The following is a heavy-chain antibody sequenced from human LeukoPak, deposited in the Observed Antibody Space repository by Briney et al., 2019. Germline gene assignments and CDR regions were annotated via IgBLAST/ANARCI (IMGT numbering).Heavy chain of an antibody. J-gene: IGHJ6*02. Sequence: SPSETLSLTCTVSGGSISSSSYYWGWIRQPPGKGLEWIGSIYYSGSTYYNPSLKSRVTISVDTSKNQFSLKLSSVTAADTAVYYCATRGIPRYYYGMDAWGQGTTVTVSS. CDR3: ATRGIPRYYYGMDA. D-gene: IGHD3-16*01. CDR1: GGSISSSSYY. V-gene: IGHV4-39*01. CDR2: IYYSGST.